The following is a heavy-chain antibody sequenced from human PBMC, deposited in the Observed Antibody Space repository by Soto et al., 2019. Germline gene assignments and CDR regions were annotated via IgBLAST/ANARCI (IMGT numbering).Heavy chain of an antibody. D-gene: IGHD2-15*01. J-gene: IGHJ4*02. V-gene: IGHV3-48*01. CDR3: ARITVVAATKFDY. Sequence: GGSLRLSCAASGFPFSSYSMNWVRQAPGKGLEWVSYISSSSSTIYYADSVKGRFTISRDNAKNSLYLQMNSLRAEDTAVYYCARITVVAATKFDYWGQGTLVTVSS. CDR2: ISSSSSTI. CDR1: GFPFSSYS.